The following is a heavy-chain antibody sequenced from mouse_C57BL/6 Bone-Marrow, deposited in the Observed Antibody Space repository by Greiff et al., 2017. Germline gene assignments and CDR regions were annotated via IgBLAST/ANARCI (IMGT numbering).Heavy chain of an antibody. CDR2: IHPNSGST. V-gene: IGHV1-64*01. J-gene: IGHJ3*01. CDR3: AREDLLRYPFAY. D-gene: IGHD1-1*01. CDR1: GYTFTSYW. Sequence: QVQLQQPGAELVKPGASVKLSCKASGYTFTSYWMHWVKQRPGQGLEWIGMIHPNSGSTNYNEKFKRKATLTVDKSSSTAYMQLSSLTSEDSAVYYCAREDLLRYPFAYWGQGTLVTVSA.